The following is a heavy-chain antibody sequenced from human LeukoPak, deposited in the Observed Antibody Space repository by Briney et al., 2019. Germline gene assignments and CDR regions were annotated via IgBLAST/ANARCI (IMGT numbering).Heavy chain of an antibody. Sequence: SETLSLTCTVSGGSISSSSYYWGWIRQPPGKGLEWIGTIYYSGSTYYNPSLKSRVTISVDTSKNQFSLKLSSVTAADTAVYYCARQLSYNRSIDCWGQGTLVTVSS. D-gene: IGHD1-14*01. CDR3: ARQLSYNRSIDC. CDR1: GGSISSSSYY. CDR2: IYYSGST. V-gene: IGHV4-39*01. J-gene: IGHJ4*02.